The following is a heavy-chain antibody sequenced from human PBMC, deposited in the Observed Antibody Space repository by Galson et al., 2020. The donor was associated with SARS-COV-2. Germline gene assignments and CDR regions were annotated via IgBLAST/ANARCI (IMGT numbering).Heavy chain of an antibody. J-gene: IGHJ2*01. CDR3: ARQGVNMIVLVTVPGWYFDL. CDR2: VYPSGTT. CDR1: GYSVSTTNY. V-gene: IGHV4-38-2*02. Sequence: SETLSLTCTVSGYSVSTTNYWGWVRQPPGRGLEWIGSVYPSGTTYYNPSLKSRVTIPVDTSKNQFPLRLDSVTAADTALYYCARQGVNMIVLVTVPGWYFDLWGRGTLVTVSS. D-gene: IGHD3-22*01.